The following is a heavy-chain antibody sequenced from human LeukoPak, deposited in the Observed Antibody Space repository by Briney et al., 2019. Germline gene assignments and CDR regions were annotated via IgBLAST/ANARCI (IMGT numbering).Heavy chain of an antibody. CDR3: ARVMMYSSSRGELTDYYYYMDV. D-gene: IGHD6-6*01. Sequence: SETLSLTCAVYGGSFSGYYWGWIRQPPGKGLEWIGYIYYSGSTNYNPSLKSRVTISVDTSKNQFSLKLSSVTAADTAVYYCARVMMYSSSRGELTDYYYYMDVWGKGTTVTVSS. J-gene: IGHJ6*03. CDR2: IYYSGST. V-gene: IGHV4-59*01. CDR1: GGSFSGYY.